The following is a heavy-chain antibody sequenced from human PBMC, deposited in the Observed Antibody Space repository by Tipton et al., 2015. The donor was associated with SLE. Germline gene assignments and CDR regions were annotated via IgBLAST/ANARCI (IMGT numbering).Heavy chain of an antibody. CDR3: ASSIPSSYFYAMDV. CDR2: ITRSSSYI. V-gene: IGHV3-21*01. Sequence: SLRLSCAASGFTFSSYTMNWVRQAPGKGLEWVSSITRSSSYIYYADSVKGRFTISRDNAKNSLYLQMNSLRAEDTAVYYCASSIPSSYFYAMDVWGQGTTVTVSS. J-gene: IGHJ6*02. CDR1: GFTFSSYT. D-gene: IGHD2-2*01.